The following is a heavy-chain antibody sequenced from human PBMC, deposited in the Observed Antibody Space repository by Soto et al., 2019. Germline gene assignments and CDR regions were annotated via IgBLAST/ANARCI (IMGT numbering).Heavy chain of an antibody. V-gene: IGHV1-18*01. Sequence: ASVRVSCKASGYTFNKYGFNWVRQAPGQGLEWIGRISAFNDYTNLAQKFHGRVTLTTDASTNTAYMDLGLLRSDDTGTYYCARGRGVVIPAGTPDAFDVWGQGTMVTVSS. CDR3: ARGRGVVIPAGTPDAFDV. J-gene: IGHJ3*01. CDR2: ISAFNDYT. D-gene: IGHD2-21*01. CDR1: GYTFNKYG.